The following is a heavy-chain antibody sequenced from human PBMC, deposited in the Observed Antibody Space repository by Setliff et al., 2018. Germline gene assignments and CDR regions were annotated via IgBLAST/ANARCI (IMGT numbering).Heavy chain of an antibody. V-gene: IGHV1-18*01. Sequence: ASVKVSCKTSGYTFAAHGITWVRQAPGQGLEWMGWISGHNNKTKYAQKVQGRVTMTTDKSTSTAYMELKSLKSDDTAMYFCARGVAGASPNYYYMDAWGRGTTVTVSS. CDR2: ISGHNNKT. J-gene: IGHJ6*03. CDR1: GYTFAAHG. CDR3: ARGVAGASPNYYYMDA. D-gene: IGHD6-19*01.